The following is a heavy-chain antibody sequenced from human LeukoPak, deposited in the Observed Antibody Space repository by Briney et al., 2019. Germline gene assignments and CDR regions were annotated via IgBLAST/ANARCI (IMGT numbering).Heavy chain of an antibody. CDR3: ARDSTVYYDSSGRAIDY. CDR2: ISYDGSNK. V-gene: IGHV3-30*03. D-gene: IGHD3-22*01. CDR1: GFTFSSYG. Sequence: PGGSLRLSCAASGFTFSSYGMHWVRQAPGKGLEWVAVISYDGSNKYYADSVKGRFTISRDNSKNTLYLQMNSLRAEDTAVYYCARDSTVYYDSSGRAIDYWGQGTLVTVSS. J-gene: IGHJ4*02.